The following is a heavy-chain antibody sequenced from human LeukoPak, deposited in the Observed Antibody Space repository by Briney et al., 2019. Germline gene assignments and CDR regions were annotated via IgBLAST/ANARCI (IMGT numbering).Heavy chain of an antibody. CDR3: AKTMGRIDVDY. J-gene: IGHJ4*02. D-gene: IGHD1-26*01. CDR2: ISDSGGST. Sequence: GGSLRLSCAASGFSFSTFAMTWVRQAPGKGLEWVSTISDSGGSTYYADSVKDRFTFSRDNSKNTMYLQMDSLTADDTAVYYCAKTMGRIDVDYWGQGTLITVSS. V-gene: IGHV3-23*01. CDR1: GFSFSTFA.